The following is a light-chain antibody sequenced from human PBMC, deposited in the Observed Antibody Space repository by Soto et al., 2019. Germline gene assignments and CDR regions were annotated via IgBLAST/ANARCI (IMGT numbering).Light chain of an antibody. J-gene: IGLJ2*01. CDR1: RSNIGSNS. CDR3: AAWDDTLNGHVV. Sequence: QSVLTQPPSASGTPGQRVTISCSGSRSNIGSNSANWYQQLPGTAPKLVMYSTNQRPSGVPDRFSGSKSGTSASLAISDLQSEDEADYYCAAWDDTLNGHVVFGGGTKLTVL. V-gene: IGLV1-44*01. CDR2: STN.